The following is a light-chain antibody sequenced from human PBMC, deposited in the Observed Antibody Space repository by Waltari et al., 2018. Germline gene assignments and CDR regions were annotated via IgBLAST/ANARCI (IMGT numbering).Light chain of an antibody. CDR1: QSVSYSPDNKNY. Sequence: DVVMTQSPDSLAVSLGERATINCKSTQSVSYSPDNKNYLAWFQQKPGQPPKLLVCWASTRESGLHERFDGSGSRTDFTITVNSLQAEDVAVYYCQQYYIAPWTFGQGSKVEIK. V-gene: IGKV4-1*01. CDR3: QQYYIAPWT. J-gene: IGKJ1*01. CDR2: WAS.